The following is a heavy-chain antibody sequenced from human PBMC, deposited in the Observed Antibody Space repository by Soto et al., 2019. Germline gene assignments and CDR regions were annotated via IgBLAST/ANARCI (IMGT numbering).Heavy chain of an antibody. Sequence: SETLSLTCTVSGGSISSGGYYWSWIRQHPGKGLEWIGYIYYSGSTYYNPSLKSRVTISVDTSKNQFSLKLSSVTAADTAVYYCAVGWRIPHYFDYWGQGTLVTV. CDR2: IYYSGST. J-gene: IGHJ4*02. CDR1: GGSISSGGYY. V-gene: IGHV4-31*03. D-gene: IGHD1-26*01. CDR3: AVGWRIPHYFDY.